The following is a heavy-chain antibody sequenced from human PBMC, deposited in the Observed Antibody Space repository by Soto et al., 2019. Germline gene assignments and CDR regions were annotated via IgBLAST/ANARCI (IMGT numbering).Heavy chain of an antibody. Sequence: LSLTCTVSGGPISSYYWSWIRQPPGKGLEWIGYIYYSGSTNYNPSLKSRVTISVDTSKNQFSLKLSSVTAADTAVYYCARDSVYFPNSCSSTSCLYYYYYGMDVWGQGTTVTVSS. D-gene: IGHD2-2*01. V-gene: IGHV4-59*01. CDR3: ARDSVYFPNSCSSTSCLYYYYYGMDV. CDR1: GGPISSYY. CDR2: IYYSGST. J-gene: IGHJ6*02.